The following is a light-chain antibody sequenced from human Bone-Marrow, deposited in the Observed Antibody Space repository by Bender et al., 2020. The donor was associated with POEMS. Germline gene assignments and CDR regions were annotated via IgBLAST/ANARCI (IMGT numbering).Light chain of an antibody. V-gene: IGLV2-23*02. CDR1: SSDVGGYNY. Sequence: QSALTQPASVSGSPGQSITISCTGTSSDVGGYNYVSWYQQHPGKAPKLMIYEVSKRPSGVSNRFSGSKSANTASLTISGLLAEDEADYYCCSYAGSTAFYVFGTGTKVTVL. CDR3: CSYAGSTAFYV. J-gene: IGLJ1*01. CDR2: EVS.